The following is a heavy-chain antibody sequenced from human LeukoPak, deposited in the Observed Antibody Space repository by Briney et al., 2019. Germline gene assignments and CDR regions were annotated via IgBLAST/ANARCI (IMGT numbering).Heavy chain of an antibody. V-gene: IGHV3-23*01. D-gene: IGHD6-19*01. CDR1: GLHFSGTA. CDR3: AKDGAQYSSGPECDP. J-gene: IGHJ5*02. CDR2: ISHDGMNA. Sequence: GGSLRLSCAASGLHFSGTAMSWVRQAPGKGLEWVSAISHDGMNAYYADSVKGRSTISRDNSKKTVSLEMSSLTAADTGVYYCAKDGAQYSSGPECDPRGQGALVTVSP.